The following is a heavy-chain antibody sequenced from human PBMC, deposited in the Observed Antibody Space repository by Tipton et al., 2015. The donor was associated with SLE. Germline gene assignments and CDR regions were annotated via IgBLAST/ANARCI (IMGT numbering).Heavy chain of an antibody. D-gene: IGHD6-19*01. J-gene: IGHJ3*02. CDR2: IYSGGST. CDR1: GFTVSSNY. Sequence: QLVQSGGGLVQPGGSLRLSCAASGFTVSSNYMSWVRQAPGKGLEWVSVIYSGGSTYYADSVKGRFTISRHNSKNTLYLQMNSLRAEDTAVYYCAREEPLQRWPHGAFDIWGQGTVVTVSS. CDR3: AREEPLQRWPHGAFDI. V-gene: IGHV3-53*04.